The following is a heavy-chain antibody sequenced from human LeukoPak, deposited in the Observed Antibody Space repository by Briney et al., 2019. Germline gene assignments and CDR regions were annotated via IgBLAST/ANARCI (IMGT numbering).Heavy chain of an antibody. Sequence: KPSESLSLTCTVSGGSINSSLYYWSWIRQPPGKGLEWIGEINHSGSTNYNPSLKSRVTISVDTSKNQFSLKLSSVTAADTAVYYCAVDYYGSGSPDYYFDYWGQGTLVTVSS. V-gene: IGHV4-39*07. J-gene: IGHJ4*02. CDR3: AVDYYGSGSPDYYFDY. CDR1: GGSINSSLYY. D-gene: IGHD3-10*01. CDR2: INHSGST.